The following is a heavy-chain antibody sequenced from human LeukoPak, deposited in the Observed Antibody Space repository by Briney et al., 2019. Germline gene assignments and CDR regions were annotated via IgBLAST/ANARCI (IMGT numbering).Heavy chain of an antibody. V-gene: IGHV1-18*01. CDR3: ARDFFDGGHPLLPFDY. CDR2: INPHKGNT. J-gene: IGHJ4*02. Sequence: ASVMVSCKASGYTFVTYGISWVRQAPGQGLEWMGWINPHKGNTNYVQKFQDRVTMTTDTSTSTAYMELRSLRSDDTAVYYCARDFFDGGHPLLPFDYWGQGPLVTVSS. CDR1: GYTFVTYG. D-gene: IGHD4-23*01.